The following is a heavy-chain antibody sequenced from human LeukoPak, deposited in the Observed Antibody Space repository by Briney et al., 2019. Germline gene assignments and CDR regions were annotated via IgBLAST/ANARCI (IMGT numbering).Heavy chain of an antibody. CDR3: ARHHRLTVLLWFGELDY. D-gene: IGHD3-10*01. CDR2: IDPSDSYT. J-gene: IGHJ4*02. Sequence: PGESLRISCKGSGYSFTSYWISWVRQMPGKGLEWMGGIDPSDSYTNYSPSFQGHVTISADKSISTAYLQWSSLKASDTAMYYCARHHRLTVLLWFGELDYWGQGTLVTVSS. V-gene: IGHV5-10-1*01. CDR1: GYSFTSYW.